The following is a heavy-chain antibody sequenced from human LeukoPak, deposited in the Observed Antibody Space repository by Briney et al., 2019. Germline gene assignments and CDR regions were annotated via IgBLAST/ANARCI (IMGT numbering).Heavy chain of an antibody. V-gene: IGHV4-59*01. J-gene: IGHJ4*02. D-gene: IGHD3-10*01. CDR3: ARARAGSGGIDY. CDR1: GGSFSGYY. CDR2: IYYSGST. Sequence: SETLSLTCAVYGGSFSGYYWTWIRQSPGKGLEWIGYIYYSGSTTYNPSLKSRVTISVDTSKSQFSLRLNSVTAADTAIYYCARARAGSGGIDYWGQGTLVTVS.